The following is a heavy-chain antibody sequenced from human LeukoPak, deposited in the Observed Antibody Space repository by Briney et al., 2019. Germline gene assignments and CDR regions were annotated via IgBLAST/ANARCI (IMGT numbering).Heavy chain of an antibody. J-gene: IGHJ4*02. D-gene: IGHD3-10*01. Sequence: GASVKVSCKASGYTFTGYYMHWVRQAPGQGLEWMGWINPNSGGTNYAQKSQGRVTMTRDTSISTAYMELSRLRSDDTAVYYCARDFNTYYYGSGSYKDYWGQGTLVTVSS. CDR1: GYTFTGYY. CDR3: ARDFNTYYYGSGSYKDY. V-gene: IGHV1-2*02. CDR2: INPNSGGT.